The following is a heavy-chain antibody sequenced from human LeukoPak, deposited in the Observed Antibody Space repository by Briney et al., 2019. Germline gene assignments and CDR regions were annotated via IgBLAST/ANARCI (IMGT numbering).Heavy chain of an antibody. V-gene: IGHV1-69*13. CDR1: GGTFSSYA. J-gene: IGHJ3*02. CDR2: IIPIFGTA. Sequence: SVKVSCKASGGTFSSYAISWVRQAPGQGLEWMGGIIPIFGTANYAQKFQGRVTITADESTSTAYMELSSLRSEDTAVYYCARGIEPGPLWFGELFRAFDIWGQGTMVTVSS. CDR3: ARGIEPGPLWFGELFRAFDI. D-gene: IGHD3-10*01.